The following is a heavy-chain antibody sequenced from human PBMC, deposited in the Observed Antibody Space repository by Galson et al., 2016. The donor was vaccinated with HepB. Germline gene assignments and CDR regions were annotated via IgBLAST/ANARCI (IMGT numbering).Heavy chain of an antibody. J-gene: IGHJ4*02. CDR1: GYRFTGYW. V-gene: IGHV5-51*01. Sequence: QSGAEVKEPGESLRISCKGSGYRFTGYWIGWVRQMPGKGLEWMGIIFPGDSNTTYSPSFQGQVTISADESINTAYLQWSSLKASDTAMYYCARHTYSTLSYFDSWGQGTLVTVSS. D-gene: IGHD2-21*01. CDR3: ARHTYSTLSYFDS. CDR2: IFPGDSNT.